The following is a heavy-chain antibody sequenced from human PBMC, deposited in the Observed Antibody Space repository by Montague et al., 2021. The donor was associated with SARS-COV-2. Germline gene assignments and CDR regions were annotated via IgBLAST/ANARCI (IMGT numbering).Heavy chain of an antibody. CDR1: GFTFSSYW. D-gene: IGHD6-19*01. J-gene: IGHJ6*02. CDR3: ARDSLAVAGPDGGDYYYGMDV. CDR2: IKQDGSEK. V-gene: IGHV3-7*01. Sequence: SLGLSCAASGFTFSSYWMSWVRQAPGKGLEWVANIKQDGSEKYYVDSVKGRFTISRDNAKNSLYLQMNSLRAEDTAVYYCARDSLAVAGPDGGDYYYGMDVWGQGTTVTVSS.